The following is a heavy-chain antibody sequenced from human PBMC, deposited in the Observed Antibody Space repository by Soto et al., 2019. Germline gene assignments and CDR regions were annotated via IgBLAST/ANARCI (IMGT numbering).Heavy chain of an antibody. CDR2: ISSSSSYI. Sequence: EVQLVESGGGLVKPGGYLRISCAASGITFNSYSMNWVRQAPGKGLEWVSSISSSSSYIYYADSVKGRFTISRDNAKNSLYLQMNSLRAEDTAVYYCARDQPGYSYGYGLGYWGQATLVTVSS. J-gene: IGHJ4*02. D-gene: IGHD5-18*01. V-gene: IGHV3-21*01. CDR3: ARDQPGYSYGYGLGY. CDR1: GITFNSYS.